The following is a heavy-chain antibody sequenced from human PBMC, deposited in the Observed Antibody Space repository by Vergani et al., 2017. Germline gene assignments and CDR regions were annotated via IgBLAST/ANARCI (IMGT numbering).Heavy chain of an antibody. CDR3: VRVKGSNWNDHLYDI. CDR2: IRNKANDYTT. V-gene: IGHV3-72*01. J-gene: IGHJ3*02. CDR1: GFIFSDHY. D-gene: IGHD1-1*01. Sequence: EVQLLESGGDLVQPGGSLRLSCAASGFIFSDHYMDWVRQAPGKGLEWVGCIRNKANDYTTQYAASVKGRFTISRDDSKSYLYLQMNSLQTEDTALYYCVRVKGSNWNDHLYDIWGQGTLVTVSS.